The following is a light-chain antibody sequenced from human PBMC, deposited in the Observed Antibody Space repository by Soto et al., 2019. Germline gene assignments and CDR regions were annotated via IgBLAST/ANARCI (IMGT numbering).Light chain of an antibody. J-gene: IGKJ2*01. CDR1: QNVLYSSNNKNL. CDR3: QQYYSPPRYT. CDR2: WAS. Sequence: DIVMTQSPEYLAVSLGERATINCKSSQNVLYSSNNKNLIAWYQQKPGQPPKLLIYWASTRESGVPDRFSGRGSGRDFTLTIGRLQAEDVAVYYCQQYYSPPRYTFGQGTRLEIK. V-gene: IGKV4-1*01.